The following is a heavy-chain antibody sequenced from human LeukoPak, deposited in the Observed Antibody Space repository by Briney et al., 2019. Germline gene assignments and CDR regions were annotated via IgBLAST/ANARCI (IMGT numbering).Heavy chain of an antibody. V-gene: IGHV3-66*02. CDR3: ARDGWRGYVSYH. CDR1: GFTVSSNC. Sequence: PGGALRLSCAAPGFTVSSNCRSSVRQARGKGLEWVSVIYCGGRTYSADSVKGRFTISRDNSKNTLYLQMNSLRAEDTAVYYCARDGWRGYVSYHWGQGTLVTVSS. D-gene: IGHD5-12*01. J-gene: IGHJ5*02. CDR2: IYCGGRT.